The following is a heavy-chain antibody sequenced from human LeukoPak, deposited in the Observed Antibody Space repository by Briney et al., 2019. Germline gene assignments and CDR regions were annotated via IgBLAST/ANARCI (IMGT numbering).Heavy chain of an antibody. Sequence: KGGESLKISCKGSGYSFTSYWIDWVRQMPGKGLEWMGIIYPGDSDTRYSPSFQGQVTISADKSISTAYLQWSSLKASDAAMYYCARGYHYGSGRRTFDYWGQGTLVTVSS. CDR3: ARGYHYGSGRRTFDY. CDR1: GYSFTSYW. D-gene: IGHD3-10*01. J-gene: IGHJ4*02. V-gene: IGHV5-51*01. CDR2: IYPGDSDT.